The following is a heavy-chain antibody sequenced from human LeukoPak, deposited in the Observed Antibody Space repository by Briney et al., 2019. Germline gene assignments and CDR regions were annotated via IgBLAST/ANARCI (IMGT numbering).Heavy chain of an antibody. Sequence: GGSLRLSCAASGFSFSTYSMNWVRQAPGRGLEWVSSMSSTSNDIFYADSLKGRFTISRDNAKNSLYLQMNSLRAEDTAVYYCARVGYYDFWSGKNYMDVWGKGTTVTVSS. V-gene: IGHV3-21*06. J-gene: IGHJ6*03. D-gene: IGHD3-3*01. CDR2: MSSTSNDI. CDR1: GFSFSTYS. CDR3: ARVGYYDFWSGKNYMDV.